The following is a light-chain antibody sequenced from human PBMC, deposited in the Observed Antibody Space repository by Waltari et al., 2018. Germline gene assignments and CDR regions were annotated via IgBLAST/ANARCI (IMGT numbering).Light chain of an antibody. J-gene: IGKJ1*01. Sequence: EIMLTQSPGTLSLSPGERATLSCRASQSISRSLAWYQHKPGQAPRLLIYGASSRATGIPDRFSGSVSGTDFSLTISRLQPEDCAVYYCQHYVRLPATFGQGTKVDIK. CDR2: GAS. V-gene: IGKV3-20*01. CDR3: QHYVRLPAT. CDR1: QSISRS.